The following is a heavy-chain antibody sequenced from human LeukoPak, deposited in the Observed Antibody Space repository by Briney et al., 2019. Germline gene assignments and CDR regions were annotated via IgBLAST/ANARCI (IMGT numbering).Heavy chain of an antibody. CDR1: GGSISSYY. CDR2: IYYSGST. V-gene: IGHV4-59*08. Sequence: SETLCLTCTVSGGSISSYYWSWIRQPPGKGLEWIGYIYYSGSTNYNPSLKSRVTISVDTSKNQFSLKLSSVTAADTAVYYCARHGYSSGWYDGTIDYWGQGTLVTVSS. D-gene: IGHD6-19*01. CDR3: ARHGYSSGWYDGTIDY. J-gene: IGHJ4*02.